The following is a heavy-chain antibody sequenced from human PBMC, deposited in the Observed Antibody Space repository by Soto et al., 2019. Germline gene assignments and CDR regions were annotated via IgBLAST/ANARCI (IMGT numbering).Heavy chain of an antibody. V-gene: IGHV1-18*01. CDR1: GYTFTSYG. CDR3: ARDSYDILTGQGPTRWFDP. D-gene: IGHD3-9*01. CDR2: ISAYNGNT. J-gene: IGHJ5*02. Sequence: QVQLVQSGAEVKKPGASVKVSCKASGYTFTSYGISWVRQAPGQGLEWMGWISAYNGNTNYAQKLQGRVTMTTDTATSTAYMELRSLRSDDTAVYYCARDSYDILTGQGPTRWFDPWGQGTLVTVSS.